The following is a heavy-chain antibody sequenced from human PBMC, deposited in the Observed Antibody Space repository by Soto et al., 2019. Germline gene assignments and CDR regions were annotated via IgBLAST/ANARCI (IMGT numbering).Heavy chain of an antibody. CDR2: IYYSGST. CDR1: VGSISSYY. V-gene: IGHV4-59*01. D-gene: IGHD5-18*01. J-gene: IGHJ4*02. Sequence: ETLSLTCTVSVGSISSYYWSWIRQPPGKGLEWIGYIYYSGSTNYNPSLKSRVTISVDTSKNQFSLKLSSVTAADTAVYYCARTLYSYGPRFDYWGQGTLVTVSS. CDR3: ARTLYSYGPRFDY.